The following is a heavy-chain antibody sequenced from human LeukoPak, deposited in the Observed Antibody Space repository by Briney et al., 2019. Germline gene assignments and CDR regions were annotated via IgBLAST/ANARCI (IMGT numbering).Heavy chain of an antibody. CDR3: AKSYGSGSYYRGGHDY. J-gene: IGHJ4*02. D-gene: IGHD3-10*01. CDR1: GYTFTGYY. Sequence: ASVKVSCKASGYTFTGYYMHWVRQAPGQGLEWMGWINPNSGGTNYAQKFQGRVTMTRDTSISTAYMELSRLRSDDTAVYYCAKSYGSGSYYRGGHDYWGQGTLATVSS. V-gene: IGHV1-2*02. CDR2: INPNSGGT.